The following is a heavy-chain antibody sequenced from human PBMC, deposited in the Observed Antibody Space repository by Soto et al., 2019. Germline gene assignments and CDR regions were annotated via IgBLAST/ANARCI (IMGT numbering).Heavy chain of an antibody. CDR3: VRHGSVYGSGSYYVDF. V-gene: IGHV5-51*01. Sequence: GESLKISCQGSGYIFTRYWIGWVRQMPGKGLEWMGIVYPGDSDTRYSPSFQGQVTISVDKSIGMAYLQWGSLKASDTAMYYCVRHGSVYGSGSYYVDFWGQGTPVTVSS. D-gene: IGHD3-10*01. CDR1: GYIFTRYW. CDR2: VYPGDSDT. J-gene: IGHJ4*02.